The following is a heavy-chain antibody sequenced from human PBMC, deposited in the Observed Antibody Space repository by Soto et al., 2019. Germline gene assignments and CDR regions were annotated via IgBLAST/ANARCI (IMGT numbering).Heavy chain of an antibody. CDR2: IKQDGSEK. V-gene: IGHV3-7*01. Sequence: RQAPEKGLEWVANIKQDGSEKYDVDSVRGRSTISRDNAQNYLYTQLNSLRDEDTAVYYCARDGPPYSPPSGWFGPWGQGPLVIVSS. D-gene: IGHD1-26*01. CDR3: ARDGPPYSPPSGWFGP. J-gene: IGHJ5*02.